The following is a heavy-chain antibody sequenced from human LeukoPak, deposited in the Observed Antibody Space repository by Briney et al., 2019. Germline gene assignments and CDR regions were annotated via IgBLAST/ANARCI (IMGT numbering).Heavy chain of an antibody. CDR3: ARAVSRLSSSWQRYYYYMDV. J-gene: IGHJ6*03. CDR1: GFTFSSYS. V-gene: IGHV3-48*01. D-gene: IGHD6-13*01. Sequence: GGSLRLSCAASGFTFSSYSMNWVRQAPGKGLEWVSYISSSSSTIYYADSVKGRFTISRDNAKNSLYLQMNSLRAEDTAVYYCARAVSRLSSSWQRYYYYMDVWGKGTTVTVSS. CDR2: ISSSSSTI.